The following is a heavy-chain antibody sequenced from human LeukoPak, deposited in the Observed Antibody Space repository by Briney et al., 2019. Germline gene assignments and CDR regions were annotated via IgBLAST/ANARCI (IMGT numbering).Heavy chain of an antibody. Sequence: SVKVSCKAYAGTFSSYAIGWVRQAPGQGLEWMGRIIPIFGTANYAQKIQGRVTITTDESTSKAYMELSSLRSEDTAVYYCARAGGYNYGSFDYWGQGTLVTVSS. D-gene: IGHD5-18*01. CDR3: ARAGGYNYGSFDY. J-gene: IGHJ4*02. CDR1: AGTFSSYA. CDR2: IIPIFGTA. V-gene: IGHV1-69*05.